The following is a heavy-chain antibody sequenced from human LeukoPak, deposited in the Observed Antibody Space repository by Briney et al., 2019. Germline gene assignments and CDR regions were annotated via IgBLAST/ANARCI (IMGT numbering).Heavy chain of an antibody. Sequence: GGSLRLSCAASGISFSSHWMHWVRQAPGKGLVWVAHISRDGSSTTYADSVKGRFTISRDDSKNTLYLQMNSLKTEDTAVYYCTTDRGGSSGYAFDIWGQGTMVTVSS. CDR1: GISFSSHW. CDR2: ISRDGSST. J-gene: IGHJ3*02. D-gene: IGHD3-10*01. CDR3: TTDRGGSSGYAFDI. V-gene: IGHV3-74*01.